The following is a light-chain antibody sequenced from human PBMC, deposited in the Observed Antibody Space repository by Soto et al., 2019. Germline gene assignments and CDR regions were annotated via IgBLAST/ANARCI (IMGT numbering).Light chain of an antibody. CDR2: GAS. CDR3: QQSSISPLN. J-gene: IGKJ4*01. V-gene: IGKV3-20*01. Sequence: EIVLTQSPGTLSLSPGERATLSCRASQSVPKDYLVWYQHKPGQAPRLLIHGASSRATGIPDRFSGSGSGTDFTLTISRLEPEDFAVYYCQQSSISPLNFGGGTKVEIK. CDR1: QSVPKDY.